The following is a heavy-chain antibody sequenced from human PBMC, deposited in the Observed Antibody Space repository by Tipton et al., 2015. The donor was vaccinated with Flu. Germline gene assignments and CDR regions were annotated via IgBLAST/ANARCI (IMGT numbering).Heavy chain of an antibody. CDR1: GFTFSSYS. CDR3: ARRGSFGDYYYGMDV. J-gene: IGHJ6*02. V-gene: IGHV3-21*01. D-gene: IGHD3-10*01. Sequence: SLRLSCAASGFTFSSYSMNWVRQAPGKGLEWVSSISSSSSYIYYADSVKGRFTISRDNAKNSLYLQMNSLRAEDTAVYYCARRGSFGDYYYGMDVWGQGTTVTVSS. CDR2: ISSSSSYI.